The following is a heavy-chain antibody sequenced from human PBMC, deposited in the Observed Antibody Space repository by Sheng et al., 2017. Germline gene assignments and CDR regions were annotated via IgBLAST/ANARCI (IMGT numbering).Heavy chain of an antibody. CDR2: ISGSGGNT. D-gene: IGHD2-21*02. CDR1: GFTFSSYA. V-gene: IGHV3-23*04. J-gene: IGHJ4*02. Sequence: EVQLVESGGGLVQPGGSLRLSCAASGFTFSSYAMSWVRQAPGKGLEWVSAISGSGGNTYYADSVKGRFTISRDNSKNTLYLQMNSLRAEDTAVYYCATGGGYGGNSGSRFWGQGTLVTV. CDR3: ATGGGYGGNSGSRF.